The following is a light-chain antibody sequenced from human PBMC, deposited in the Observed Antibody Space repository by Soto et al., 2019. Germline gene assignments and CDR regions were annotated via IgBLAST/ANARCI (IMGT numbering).Light chain of an antibody. CDR2: GAS. J-gene: IGKJ2*01. CDR1: QSVSSSY. CDR3: QQYGNSPYT. Sequence: EIVLTQSPGTLSLSPGERATLSCRASQSVSSSYLAWHQQKPGQAPRLLIYGASSRATGIPDRFSGSGSGTDFTLTISILEPEDFAVYYCQQYGNSPYTFGQGTKLEIK. V-gene: IGKV3-20*01.